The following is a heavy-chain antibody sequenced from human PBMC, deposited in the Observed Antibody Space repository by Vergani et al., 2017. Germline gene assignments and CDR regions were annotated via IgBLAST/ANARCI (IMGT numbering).Heavy chain of an antibody. CDR2: TYYSGST. D-gene: IGHD2-15*01. CDR1: NDSVSNTFYY. Sequence: QVQLQESGPGLVKPSETLYLTCTVSNDSVSNTFYYWGWIRQTPGKGLEWIGRTYYSGSTYYNPFLESRVTMSVATSTSQFSLKLLSVTAADTAVYYCKGHWALVAANNWFDPWGEGTMVTASS. CDR3: KGHWALVAANNWFDP. V-gene: IGHV4-39*01. J-gene: IGHJ5*02.